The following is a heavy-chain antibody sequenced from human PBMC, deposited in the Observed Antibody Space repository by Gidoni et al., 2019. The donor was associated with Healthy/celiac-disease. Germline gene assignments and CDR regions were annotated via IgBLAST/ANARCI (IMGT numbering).Heavy chain of an antibody. Sequence: QVQLQQWGAGLLKPSETLSLTCAVHGGSFSGYYWSWIRQPPGKGLEWIGEINHSGSTNYNPSLKSRVTISVDTSKNQFSLKLSSVTAADTAVYYCARWDYGDYEIDAFDIWGQGTMVTVSS. CDR2: INHSGST. J-gene: IGHJ3*02. V-gene: IGHV4-34*01. CDR1: GGSFSGYY. D-gene: IGHD4-17*01. CDR3: ARWDYGDYEIDAFDI.